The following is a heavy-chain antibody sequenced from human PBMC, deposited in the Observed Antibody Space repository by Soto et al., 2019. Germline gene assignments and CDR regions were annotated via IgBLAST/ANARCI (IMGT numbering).Heavy chain of an antibody. Sequence: PSETLSLTCTVSGGSISSSIYYWGWIRQPPGKGLEWIGSIYYSGSTYYNPSLKSRVTISVDTSKNQFSLKLSSVTAADTAVYYCASTGYMIWWLGPWGQGTLLTVS. D-gene: IGHD3-22*01. CDR3: ASTGYMIWWLGP. V-gene: IGHV4-39*01. CDR1: GGSISSSIYY. CDR2: IYYSGST. J-gene: IGHJ5*02.